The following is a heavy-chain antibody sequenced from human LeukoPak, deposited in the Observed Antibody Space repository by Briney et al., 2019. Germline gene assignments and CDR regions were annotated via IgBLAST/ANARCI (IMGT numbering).Heavy chain of an antibody. V-gene: IGHV3-7*05. J-gene: IGHJ3*01. CDR3: VRGFDGYFGFDL. CDR1: GFTFSSHY. CDR2: INQDGSET. Sequence: PGGSLRLSCAASGFTFSSHYMSWVRLAPGKGLEWVANINQDGSETFYVDSVKGRFTISRDNGKNSMFVQMDSLRAEDTAVYYCVRGFDGYFGFDLWGQGTMVTVSS. D-gene: IGHD5-24*01.